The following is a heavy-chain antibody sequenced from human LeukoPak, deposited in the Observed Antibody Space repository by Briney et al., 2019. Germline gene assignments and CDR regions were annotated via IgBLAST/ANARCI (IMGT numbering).Heavy chain of an antibody. CDR1: GFTFSSYS. D-gene: IGHD3-10*01. Sequence: GGSLRLSCAASGFTFSSYSMNWVRQAPGKGLEWVSYISSSSSTIYYADSVKGRFTISRDNAKNSLYLQMNSMRAEDTAVYYCARDRITMVRGAKYYYMDVWGKGTTVTVSS. CDR3: ARDRITMVRGAKYYYMDV. V-gene: IGHV3-48*01. J-gene: IGHJ6*03. CDR2: ISSSSSTI.